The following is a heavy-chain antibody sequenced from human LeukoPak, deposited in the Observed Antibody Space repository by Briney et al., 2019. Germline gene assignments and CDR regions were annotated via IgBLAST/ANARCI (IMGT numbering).Heavy chain of an antibody. Sequence: GGSLRLSCAASGFTFSSYAMSWVRQAPGKGLEWVSAISGSGGSTYYAASVKGRFSISRDNSKNTVYLQMNSLRAEDAALYYCARELREHGVFDIWGQGTMVTVSS. D-gene: IGHD1-26*01. CDR2: ISGSGGST. CDR1: GFTFSSYA. CDR3: ARELREHGVFDI. V-gene: IGHV3-23*01. J-gene: IGHJ3*02.